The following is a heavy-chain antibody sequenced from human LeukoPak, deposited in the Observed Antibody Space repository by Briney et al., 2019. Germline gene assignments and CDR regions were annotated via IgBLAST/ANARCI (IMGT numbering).Heavy chain of an antibody. CDR3: ARLSGAPVRHPIYHFDY. D-gene: IGHD2-2*02. CDR1: GYSISSGYY. J-gene: IGHJ4*02. Sequence: SETLSLTCAVSGYSISSGYYWGWIRQPPGKGLEWIGNIYHSGSTYKNPSLKSRVTISLDTSKNQFSLKLSSVTAADTAMSYCARLSGAPVRHPIYHFDYWGQGTLVTVTS. CDR2: IYHSGST. V-gene: IGHV4-38-2*01.